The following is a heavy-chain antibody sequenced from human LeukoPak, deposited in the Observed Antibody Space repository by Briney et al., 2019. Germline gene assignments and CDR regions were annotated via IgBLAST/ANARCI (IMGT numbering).Heavy chain of an antibody. CDR1: GGSFSGYY. CDR2: INHSGST. V-gene: IGHV4-34*01. Sequence: SETLSLTCAVYGGSFSGYYWSWIRQPPGKGLEWIGEINHSGSTNYNPSLKSRVTISVDTSKNQFSLKLSSVTAADTAVYYCARAVRPPAYGSGSYYNPPKFDYWGQGTLVTVSS. J-gene: IGHJ4*02. D-gene: IGHD3-10*01. CDR3: ARAVRPPAYGSGSYYNPPKFDY.